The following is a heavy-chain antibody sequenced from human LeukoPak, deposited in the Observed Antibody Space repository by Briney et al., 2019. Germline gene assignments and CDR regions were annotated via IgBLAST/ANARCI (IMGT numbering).Heavy chain of an antibody. Sequence: PGGSLRLFCEVSGLSFSDYYIDWVRQAPGRGLEWVGRTRNKAKGHTTEYAASLEGRFTISRDGSKNSVYLQMSSLKIEDTAVYYCTRVGYYDRNGDSIDALDIWGQGTWVTVSS. CDR2: TRNKAKGHTT. J-gene: IGHJ3*02. D-gene: IGHD3-22*01. V-gene: IGHV3-72*01. CDR1: GLSFSDYY. CDR3: TRVGYYDRNGDSIDALDI.